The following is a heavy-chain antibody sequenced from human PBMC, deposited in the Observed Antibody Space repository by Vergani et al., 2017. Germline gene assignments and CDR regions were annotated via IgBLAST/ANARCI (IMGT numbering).Heavy chain of an antibody. CDR2: IYYSGGT. CDR1: GGSISSSSYY. J-gene: IGHJ6*02. CDR3: ARHLAYCGGDCYPYYYGMDV. D-gene: IGHD2-21*02. Sequence: QLQLQESGPGLVKPSETLSLTCTVSGGSISSSSYYWGWIRQPPGKGLEWIGSIYYSGGTYYNPSLKSRVTISVDTSKNQFSLQLSSVTAADTAVYYCARHLAYCGGDCYPYYYGMDVWGQGTTVTVSS. V-gene: IGHV4-39*01.